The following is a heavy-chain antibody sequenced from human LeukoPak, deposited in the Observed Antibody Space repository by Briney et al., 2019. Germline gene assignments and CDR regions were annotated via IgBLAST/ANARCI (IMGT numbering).Heavy chain of an antibody. CDR1: GFTFSSYW. D-gene: IGHD1/OR15-1a*01. Sequence: GGSLRLSCAASGFTFSSYWMSWVRQAPGKGLEWVANIRQDGSVQNYVDSVKGRFTISRDNPKNSVYLQMSSLRAEDTAVYYCLVTTRSRGFDYWGQGTLVAVSS. J-gene: IGHJ4*02. CDR2: IRQDGSVQ. CDR3: LVTTRSRGFDY. V-gene: IGHV3-7*01.